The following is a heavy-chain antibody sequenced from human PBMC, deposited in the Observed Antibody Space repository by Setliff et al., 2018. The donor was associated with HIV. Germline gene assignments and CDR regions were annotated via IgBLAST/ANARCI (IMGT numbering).Heavy chain of an antibody. Sequence: SETLSLTCTVSGGSISSYYWSWIRQPAGKGLEWIGRMYTSGSTDYNPSLKRRVTISVDTSKNQFFLKMRSVTAADTAVYYCARGWLQLGWFDPWGQGTLVTVPQ. V-gene: IGHV4-4*07. CDR1: GGSISSYY. CDR2: MYTSGST. D-gene: IGHD1-1*01. J-gene: IGHJ5*02. CDR3: ARGWLQLGWFDP.